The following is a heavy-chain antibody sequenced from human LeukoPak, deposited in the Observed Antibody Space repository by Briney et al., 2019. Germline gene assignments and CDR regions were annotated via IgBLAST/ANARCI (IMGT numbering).Heavy chain of an antibody. CDR2: VNSRSAGETT. V-gene: IGHV3-15*01. Sequence: GSLRLSCAASGFSISNDWMSWVRQAPGKGLGWVARVNSRSAGETTDYAAPVKGRFTISRDDSKNTLYLQMNSLKTEDTAVYYCTLIQGWGSGSYYRDFWGQGTLVTVSS. J-gene: IGHJ4*02. D-gene: IGHD3-10*01. CDR3: TLIQGWGSGSYYRDF. CDR1: GFSISNDW.